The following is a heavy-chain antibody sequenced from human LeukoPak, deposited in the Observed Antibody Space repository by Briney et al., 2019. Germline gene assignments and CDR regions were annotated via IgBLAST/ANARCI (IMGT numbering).Heavy chain of an antibody. CDR2: ISSSSSSI. CDR1: GFTFSDYY. CDR3: ARAKGSLLAFDI. Sequence: KPGGSLRLSCAASGFTFSDYYMSWIRQAPGKGLEWLSYISSSSSSIYYADSVKGRFTISRHNAKNSLSVQLKTLRAEDTAVYYCARAKGSLLAFDIWGQGTMVTVSS. V-gene: IGHV3-11*01. D-gene: IGHD3-10*01. J-gene: IGHJ3*02.